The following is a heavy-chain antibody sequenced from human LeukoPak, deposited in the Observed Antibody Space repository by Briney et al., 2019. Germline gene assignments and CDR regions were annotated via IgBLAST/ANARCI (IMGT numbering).Heavy chain of an antibody. CDR2: LYSGGGT. V-gene: IGHV3-66*01. CDR3: ARAFQYGSGSYPHSL. D-gene: IGHD3-10*01. J-gene: IGHJ4*02. CDR1: GFSVSNND. Sequence: GGSLRLSCAAFGFSVSNNDMTWVRQAPGKGLEWVSVLYSGGGTHYADSVKGRFTISRDNFKNTLYPQMNSLRVDDTAVYYCARAFQYGSGSYPHSLWGQGTLVTVSS.